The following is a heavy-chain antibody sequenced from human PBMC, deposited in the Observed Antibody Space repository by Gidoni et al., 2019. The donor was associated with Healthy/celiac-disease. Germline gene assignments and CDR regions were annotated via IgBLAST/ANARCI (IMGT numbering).Heavy chain of an antibody. D-gene: IGHD1-26*01. Sequence: QVQLVQSGAEVKKPGASVKVSCKASGYNFTSDGISWVRQAPGQGLEWMGWISAYNGNTNYAQKLQGRVTMTTDTSTSTAYMELRSLRSDDTVVYYCARVGGTPDSFKYYYYYYMDVWGKGTTVTVSS. CDR3: ARVGGTPDSFKYYYYYYMDV. CDR1: GYNFTSDG. CDR2: ISAYNGNT. J-gene: IGHJ6*03. V-gene: IGHV1-18*01.